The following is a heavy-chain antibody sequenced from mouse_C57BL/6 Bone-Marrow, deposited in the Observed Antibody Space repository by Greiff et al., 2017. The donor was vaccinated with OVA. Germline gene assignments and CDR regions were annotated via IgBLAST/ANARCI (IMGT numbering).Heavy chain of an antibody. D-gene: IGHD1-1*01. CDR3: AREAYYGSRDWYFDV. CDR1: GFTFSDYG. J-gene: IGHJ1*03. CDR2: ISNLAYSI. V-gene: IGHV5-15*01. Sequence: EVQRVESGGGLVQPGGSLKLSCAASGFTFSDYGLAWVRQAPSKGPAWVAFISNLAYSIYYADTVTVRFTLSRANAKNTLYLEMSSLRAEDTAMYYCAREAYYGSRDWYFDVWGTGTTVTVSS.